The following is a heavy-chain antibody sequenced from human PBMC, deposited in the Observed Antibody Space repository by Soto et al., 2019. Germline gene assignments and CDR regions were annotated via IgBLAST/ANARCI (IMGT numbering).Heavy chain of an antibody. V-gene: IGHV4-39*01. CDR3: ARPGWLSNEGWFDP. J-gene: IGHJ5*02. CDR2: IYYSGST. Sequence: QLQLQESGPGLVKPSETLSLTCTVSGGSISSSSYYWGWIRQPPGKGLEWIGSIYYSGSTYYNPSLKSRVTISVDTSNNQFSLKLSSVTAADTAVYYCARPGWLSNEGWFDPWGQGTLVTVSS. CDR1: GGSISSSSYY. D-gene: IGHD5-12*01.